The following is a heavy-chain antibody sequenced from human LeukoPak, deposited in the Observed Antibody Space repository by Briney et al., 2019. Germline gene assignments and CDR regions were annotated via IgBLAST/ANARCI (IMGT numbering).Heavy chain of an antibody. V-gene: IGHV4-4*07. Sequence: SETLSLTCSVSGVSISSYSWNWIRQPAGKGLEWIGRFYTSGTTNYNPSLKSRVTMSIDTSKNQVSLKMRSVTAADTAVYYCARTVVTLDWYFDLWAVAPWSVSPQ. D-gene: IGHD4-23*01. CDR2: FYTSGTT. CDR3: ARTVVTLDWYFDL. CDR1: GVSISSYS. J-gene: IGHJ2*01.